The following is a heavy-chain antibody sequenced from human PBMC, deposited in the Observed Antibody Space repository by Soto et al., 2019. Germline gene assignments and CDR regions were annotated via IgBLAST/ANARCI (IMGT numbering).Heavy chain of an antibody. J-gene: IGHJ4*02. CDR2: ISAYNGNT. Sequence: ASVKVSCEASGYTFTSYGISWVRQAPGQGLEWMGWISAYNGNTNYAQKLQGRVTMTTDTSTSTAYMELRSLRSDDTAVYYCARDGYYDSSSYRSDFDYWGQGTLVTVSS. D-gene: IGHD3-22*01. CDR3: ARDGYYDSSSYRSDFDY. V-gene: IGHV1-18*01. CDR1: GYTFTSYG.